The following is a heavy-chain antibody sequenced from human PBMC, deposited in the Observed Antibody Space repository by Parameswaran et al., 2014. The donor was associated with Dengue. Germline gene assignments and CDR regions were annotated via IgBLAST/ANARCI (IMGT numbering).Heavy chain of an antibody. J-gene: IGHJ5*02. CDR2: IKQDGSEK. CDR3: ARETVATGESWFDP. V-gene: IGHV3-7*01. D-gene: IGHD5-12*01. CDR1: GFTFSSYW. Sequence: QAGGSLRLSCAASGFTFSSYWMSWVRQGSTGRGTWSGWANIKQDGSEKYYVDSVKGRFTISRDNAKNSLYLQMNSLRAEDTAVYYCARETVATGESWFDPWGQGTLVTVSS.